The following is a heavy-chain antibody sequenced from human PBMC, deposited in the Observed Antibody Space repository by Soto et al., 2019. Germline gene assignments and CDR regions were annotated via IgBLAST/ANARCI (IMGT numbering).Heavy chain of an antibody. V-gene: IGHV4-4*02. Sequence: QVQLQESGPGLVKPSGTLSLTCAVSGGSISSSNWWSWVRQPPGKGREWIGEIYHSGSTNYNPSLKSRVTISVDKSKNRFGLTLSSVSAADTAVYYCARGNYDILAGYGLGTDIWGQGTLVTVSS. D-gene: IGHD3-9*01. CDR2: IYHSGST. J-gene: IGHJ4*02. CDR1: GGSISSSNW. CDR3: ARGNYDILAGYGLGTDI.